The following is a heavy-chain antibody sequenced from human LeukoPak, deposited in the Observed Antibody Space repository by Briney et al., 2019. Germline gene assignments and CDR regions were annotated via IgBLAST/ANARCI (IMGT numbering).Heavy chain of an antibody. D-gene: IGHD3-10*01. J-gene: IGHJ4*02. CDR2: ISGSGYNT. CDR1: GFTFTNHG. CDR3: ANIGKYGSGSYYNEDY. V-gene: IGHV3-21*01. Sequence: GGSLRLSCVASGFTFTNHGMTWFRQAPRKGLEWVSTISGSGYNTYYADSVKGRFTISRDNAKNSLYLQMNSLRAEDTAVYYCANIGKYGSGSYYNEDYWGQGTLVTVSS.